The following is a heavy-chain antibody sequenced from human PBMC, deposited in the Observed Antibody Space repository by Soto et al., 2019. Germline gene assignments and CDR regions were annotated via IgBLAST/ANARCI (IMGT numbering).Heavy chain of an antibody. CDR1: GGSISSSSYY. V-gene: IGHV4-39*01. Sequence: PSETLSLTCTVSGGSISSSSYYWGWIRQPPGKGLEWIGSIYYSGSTYYNPSLKSRVTISVDTSKYQFSLKLSSVTAADTAVYYCARPTDSSSWDNFDYWGQGTQVTVSS. CDR3: ARPTDSSSWDNFDY. J-gene: IGHJ4*02. D-gene: IGHD6-13*01. CDR2: IYYSGST.